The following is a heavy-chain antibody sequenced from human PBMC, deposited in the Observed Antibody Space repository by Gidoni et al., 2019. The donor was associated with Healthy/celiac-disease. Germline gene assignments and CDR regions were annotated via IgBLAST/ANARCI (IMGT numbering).Heavy chain of an antibody. CDR1: DGSISSGDYY. CDR3: ATSYDFLSGYYPHYYGMDV. V-gene: IGHV4-30-4*01. D-gene: IGHD3-3*01. J-gene: IGHJ6*02. CDR2: IYYSGST. Sequence: QVQLQESGPGLVKPSQTLSLTCTVSDGSISSGDYYWSWIRQPPGKGLEWIGYIYYSGSTYSNPSLKSRVNRSVDTSKNQFYLKLSSVTAADTAVYYCATSYDFLSGYYPHYYGMDVWGQGTTVTVSS.